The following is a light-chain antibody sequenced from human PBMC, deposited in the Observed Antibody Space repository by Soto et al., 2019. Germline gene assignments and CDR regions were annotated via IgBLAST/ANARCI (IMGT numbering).Light chain of an antibody. J-gene: IGKJ1*01. Sequence: DIQMTQSPSSLSASVGDRVTITCRASQGISNYLAWYQQKAGKGPKLLIYGASTLQSGVPSRFSGSGSGTDFTLTISSLQPEDVATYYCQKYNSASWTFGQGTKVEIK. CDR1: QGISNY. CDR3: QKYNSASWT. CDR2: GAS. V-gene: IGKV1-27*01.